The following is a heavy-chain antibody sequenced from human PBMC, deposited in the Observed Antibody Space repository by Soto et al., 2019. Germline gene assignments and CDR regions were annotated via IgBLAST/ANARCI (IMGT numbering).Heavy chain of an antibody. CDR2: IYYTGIT. J-gene: IGHJ4*02. V-gene: IGHV4-4*02. D-gene: IGHD5-18*01. CDR3: ARDQPGYSYGYGLGY. CDR1: GGSISSMNW. Sequence: PSETLSLTCAVSGGSISSMNWWNWVRQSPGKGLEWIGEIYYTGITNYNPSLKSRVIISVDNAKNSLYLQMNSLRAEDTAVYYCARDQPGYSYGYGLGYWGQGTLVTVSS.